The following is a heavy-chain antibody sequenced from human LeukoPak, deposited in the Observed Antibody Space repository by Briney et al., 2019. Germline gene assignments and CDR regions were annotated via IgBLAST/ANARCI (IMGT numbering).Heavy chain of an antibody. V-gene: IGHV3-7*01. J-gene: IGHJ4*01. D-gene: IGHD3-16*01. CDR2: INLDGNGV. CDR1: GFAFNTYW. Sequence: PGGSLRLSCAASGFAFNTYWMTWVRQAPGKGLEWVANINLDGNGVHYVDSLKDRFTISRDNARNSLYLQMSSLRAEDTAVYYCASGRHDFVHWGHGTLVTVSS. CDR3: ASGRHDFVH.